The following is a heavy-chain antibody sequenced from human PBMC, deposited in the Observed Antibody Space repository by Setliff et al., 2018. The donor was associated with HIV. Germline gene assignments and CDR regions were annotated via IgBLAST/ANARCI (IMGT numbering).Heavy chain of an antibody. CDR3: ARSSRGSLRDLDY. D-gene: IGHD2-21*02. CDR1: GGSISNYY. J-gene: IGHJ4*02. CDR2: GYYSGIT. V-gene: IGHV4-59*08. Sequence: PSETLSLTCTVSGGSISNYYWSWIRQPPGKGLEWIGCGYYSGITHYDPSLKSRMSISVDASKNQFSLRLNSVTAADTAVYFCARSSRGSLRDLDYWGPGTLVTVSS.